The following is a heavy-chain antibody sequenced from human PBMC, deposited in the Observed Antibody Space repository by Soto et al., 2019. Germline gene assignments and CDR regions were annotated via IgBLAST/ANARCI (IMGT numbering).Heavy chain of an antibody. J-gene: IGHJ4*01. V-gene: IGHV4-31*03. D-gene: IGHD3-10*01. CDR1: GGSISNGGYY. CDR2: IHYSGST. Sequence: PSETLSLTCTVSGGSISNGGYYWNWVRQHPGKGLEWIGYIHYSGSTWYNPSLESRVTISVDTSKDQFSLKLRSVTAADTAVYYGARVRGSGSYAAYYLDSWGQGTLVTVSS. CDR3: ARVRGSGSYAAYYLDS.